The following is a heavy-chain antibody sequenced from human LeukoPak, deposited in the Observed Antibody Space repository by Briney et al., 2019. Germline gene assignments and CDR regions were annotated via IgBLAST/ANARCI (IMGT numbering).Heavy chain of an antibody. CDR3: ARARAVDTAMVTSYYFAY. CDR1: GYTFTGYY. CDR2: INPNSGGT. D-gene: IGHD5-18*01. J-gene: IGHJ4*02. Sequence: ASVKVSCKASGYTFTGYYMHWVRQAPGQGLEWMGWINPNSGGTNYAQKFQGWVTMTRDTSISTAYMELSRLRSDDTAVFYCARARAVDTAMVTSYYFAYWGQGTLVTVSS. V-gene: IGHV1-2*04.